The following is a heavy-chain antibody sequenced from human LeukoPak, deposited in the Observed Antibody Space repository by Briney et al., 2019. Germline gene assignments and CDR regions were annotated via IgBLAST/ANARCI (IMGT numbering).Heavy chain of an antibody. V-gene: IGHV4-34*01. Sequence: SETLSLTCAVDGGSFSGYYWSWIRQPPGKGREWIGEINHSGSTNYNPSLKRRVTISVDTSKNQFSLKLSSVTAADTAVYYCARVRLGTTVTIYYYYYMDVWGKGTTVTVSS. CDR1: GGSFSGYY. J-gene: IGHJ6*03. CDR3: ARVRLGTTVTIYYYYYMDV. D-gene: IGHD4-11*01. CDR2: INHSGST.